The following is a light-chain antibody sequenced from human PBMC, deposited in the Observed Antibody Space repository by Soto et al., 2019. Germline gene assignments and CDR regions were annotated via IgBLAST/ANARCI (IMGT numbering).Light chain of an antibody. Sequence: QSVLTQPPSASATPGQRVTISCSGSISNIGSNTVNWYQQLPGTAPKLLIYKSNQRPSGVPDRFSGSKSGTSASLAISGLQSEDEADYYCAAWDDRLNGRVFGGGTKLTVL. CDR2: KSN. V-gene: IGLV1-44*01. CDR1: ISNIGSNT. J-gene: IGLJ3*02. CDR3: AAWDDRLNGRV.